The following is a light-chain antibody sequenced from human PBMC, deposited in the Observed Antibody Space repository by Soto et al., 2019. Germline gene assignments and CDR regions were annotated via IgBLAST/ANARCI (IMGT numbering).Light chain of an antibody. Sequence: DIQMTQSPSSLSASVGDRVTITCQAGQDISNSLNWYQHKPGKAPKLLIYKASSLESGVPSRFSGSGSGTEFTLTISSLQPDDFATYYCQEYNTYSRTFGQGTKVDNK. CDR3: QEYNTYSRT. V-gene: IGKV1-5*03. J-gene: IGKJ1*01. CDR1: QDISNS. CDR2: KAS.